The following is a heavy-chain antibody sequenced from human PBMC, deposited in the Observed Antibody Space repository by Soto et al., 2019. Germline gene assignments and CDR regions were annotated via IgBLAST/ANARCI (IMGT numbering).Heavy chain of an antibody. D-gene: IGHD3-10*01. CDR3: AKRLLLSCGWHRPTISY. Sequence: PGGSLRLSCAASGCSFSDCAMSWVRQAPGKGLEWVSVISESGGSTHYADSVRGRFTVSRDNSKNSLPLRMNSLRDEDTAVYFCAKRLLLSCGWHRPTISYCGQAALVTGAS. V-gene: IGHV3-23*01. J-gene: IGHJ4*02. CDR2: ISESGGST. CDR1: GCSFSDCA.